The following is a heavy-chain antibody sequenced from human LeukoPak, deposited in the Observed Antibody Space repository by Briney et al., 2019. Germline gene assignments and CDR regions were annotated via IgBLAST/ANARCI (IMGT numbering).Heavy chain of an antibody. V-gene: IGHV3-23*01. D-gene: IGHD2-2*01. CDR1: GFTFSSYA. Sequence: GGSLRLSCAASGFTFSSYAMSWVRQAPGKGLEWVSAISGSGGSTYYADSVKGRFTISRDNSKNTLYLQMNSLRAEDTAVYYCARGPYCSSTSCYEDYYYYMDVWGKGTTVTVSS. CDR3: ARGPYCSSTSCYEDYYYYMDV. J-gene: IGHJ6*03. CDR2: ISGSGGST.